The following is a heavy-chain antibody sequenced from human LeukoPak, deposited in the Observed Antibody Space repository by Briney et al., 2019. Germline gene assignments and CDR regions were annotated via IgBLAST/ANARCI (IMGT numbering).Heavy chain of an antibody. CDR3: ARHRTTVVTPVDY. V-gene: IGHV4-38-2*02. CDR1: GYSISSGYY. Sequence: SETLSLTCTVSGYSISSGYYWGWIRQPPGKGLQWIGTIYHSGSTYYNPSLKSRVTISVDTSKNQFSLKLSSVTAADTAVYYCARHRTTVVTPVDYWGLGTLVTVSS. D-gene: IGHD4-23*01. J-gene: IGHJ4*02. CDR2: IYHSGST.